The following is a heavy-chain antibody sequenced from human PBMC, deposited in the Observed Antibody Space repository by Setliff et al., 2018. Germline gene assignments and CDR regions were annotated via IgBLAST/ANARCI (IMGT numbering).Heavy chain of an antibody. D-gene: IGHD6-19*01. CDR3: AREQWLDPPGYYYMDV. J-gene: IGHJ6*03. Sequence: LSLTCTVSGGSISNYYWSWIRQPAGKGLEWIGHIYIGGSANYNPSLKSRVTMSIDTSKNQFSLKLNSVTAADMAVYYCAREQWLDPPGYYYMDVWAKGTTVTVSS. CDR2: IYIGGSA. V-gene: IGHV4-4*07. CDR1: GGSISNYY.